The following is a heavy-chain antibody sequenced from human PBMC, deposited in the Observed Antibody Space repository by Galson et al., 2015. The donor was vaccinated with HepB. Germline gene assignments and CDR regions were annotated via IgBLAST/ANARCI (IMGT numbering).Heavy chain of an antibody. CDR2: INSGSSAI. D-gene: IGHD5-24*01. V-gene: IGHV3-48*01. Sequence: SLRLSCAASGFTFSSHSMNWVRQAPGKGLEWVSYINSGSSAIYYADSVRGRFTISRDNARNSLHLQMNSLRAEDTAVYYCAPLTSRRDGYNVDYWGQGTLVTVSS. CDR1: GFTFSSHS. CDR3: APLTSRRDGYNVDY. J-gene: IGHJ4*02.